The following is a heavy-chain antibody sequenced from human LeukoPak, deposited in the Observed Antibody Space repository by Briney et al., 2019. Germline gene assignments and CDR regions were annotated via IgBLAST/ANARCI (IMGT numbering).Heavy chain of an antibody. CDR3: AKAREAGAAGTTRYYFDY. J-gene: IGHJ4*02. D-gene: IGHD6-13*01. Sequence: GSLRLSCAASGFTFSSYAMSWVRQAPGKGLEWVSAISGSGGSTYYADSVEGRFTISRDNSKNTLYLQMNSLRAEDTAVYYCAKAREAGAAGTTRYYFDYWGQGTLVTVSS. CDR2: ISGSGGST. CDR1: GFTFSSYA. V-gene: IGHV3-23*01.